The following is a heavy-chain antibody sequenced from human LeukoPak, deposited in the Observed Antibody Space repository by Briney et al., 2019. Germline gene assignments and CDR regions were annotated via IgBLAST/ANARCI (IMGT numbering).Heavy chain of an antibody. CDR3: ARRQGCSNTACPPDY. Sequence: ASVKVSCKASGYTFTGYYMHWVRQAPGQGLEWMGWINPNSGGTNYAQKFQGRVTMTRDTSISTAYMELSRLRSDDTAVYYCARRQGCSNTACPPDYWGQGTLVTVSS. CDR1: GYTFTGYY. D-gene: IGHD2-2*01. V-gene: IGHV1-2*02. CDR2: INPNSGGT. J-gene: IGHJ4*02.